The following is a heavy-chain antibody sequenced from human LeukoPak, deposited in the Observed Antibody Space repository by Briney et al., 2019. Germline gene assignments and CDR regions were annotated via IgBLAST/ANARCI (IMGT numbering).Heavy chain of an antibody. V-gene: IGHV3-11*01. CDR3: ARASHRYCSSTSYYGQVNWFDP. D-gene: IGHD2-2*01. CDR1: GFTFSDYY. CDR2: ISSSGSTI. Sequence: PGGSLRLSCAASGFTFSDYYMSWIRQAPGKGLEWVSYISSSGSTIYYADSVKGRFTISRDNAKNSLYLQMNSLRAEDTAVYYCARASHRYCSSTSYYGQVNWFDPWGQGTLVTVSS. J-gene: IGHJ5*02.